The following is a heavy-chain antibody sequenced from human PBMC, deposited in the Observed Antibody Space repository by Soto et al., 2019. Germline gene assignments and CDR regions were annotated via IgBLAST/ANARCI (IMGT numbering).Heavy chain of an antibody. J-gene: IGHJ6*02. CDR2: IYYSGST. V-gene: IGHV4-39*01. D-gene: IGHD3-10*01. CDR3: ARQSEYYYASGRAAPLYGMDV. CDR1: GGSINSRSAY. Sequence: SETMDLTCTVSGGSINSRSAYWGWIRQPPGKGLEWIGNIYYSGSTYNNPSLKSRVTISVDTSKNQFSLKLSSVTAADTAVYYCARQSEYYYASGRAAPLYGMDVWGQGTTVTVSS.